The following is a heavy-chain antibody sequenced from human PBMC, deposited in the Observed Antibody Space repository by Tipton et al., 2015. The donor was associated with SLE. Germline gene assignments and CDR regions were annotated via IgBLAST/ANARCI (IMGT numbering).Heavy chain of an antibody. J-gene: IGHJ4*02. CDR1: GYTFSNFG. CDR3: GRENDYGDYIDF. D-gene: IGHD4-17*01. Sequence: QSGPEVKKPGASVKVSCKASGYTFSNFGITWVRQAPGQGLEWMGWISPYSGDRNYAQKVQGRFTMTTDTSTSTAYMELRSLRSDDTAVYYCGRENDYGDYIDFWGQGTLVTVSS. CDR2: ISPYSGDR. V-gene: IGHV1-18*01.